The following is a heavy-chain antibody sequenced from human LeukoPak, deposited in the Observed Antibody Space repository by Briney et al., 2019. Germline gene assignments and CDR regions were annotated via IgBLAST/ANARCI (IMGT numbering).Heavy chain of an antibody. D-gene: IGHD2-8*01. CDR1: GGSISSGDYY. CDR2: IYYSGST. J-gene: IGHJ4*02. CDR3: ARSSNNVLMVFLDY. Sequence: SGTLSLTCTVSGGSISSGDYYWSWIRQPPGKGLEWIGYIYYSGSTYYNPSLKSRVTISVDTSKNQFSLKLSSVTAADTAVYYCARSSNNVLMVFLDYWGQGTLVTVSS. V-gene: IGHV4-30-4*08.